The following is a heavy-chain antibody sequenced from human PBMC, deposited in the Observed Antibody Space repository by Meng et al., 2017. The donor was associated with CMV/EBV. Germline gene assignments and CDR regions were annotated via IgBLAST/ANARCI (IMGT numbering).Heavy chain of an antibody. J-gene: IGHJ6*02. Sequence: ASVKVSCKASGYTFTGYYMHWVRQAPGQGLEWMGWINPNSGGTNYAQKFQGRVTMTRDTSISTAYMELSRLRSDDTAVYYCARVCSSTSCRGLRGYYGMDVWGQGTTVTSP. CDR1: GYTFTGYY. CDR2: INPNSGGT. V-gene: IGHV1-2*02. D-gene: IGHD2-2*01. CDR3: ARVCSSTSCRGLRGYYGMDV.